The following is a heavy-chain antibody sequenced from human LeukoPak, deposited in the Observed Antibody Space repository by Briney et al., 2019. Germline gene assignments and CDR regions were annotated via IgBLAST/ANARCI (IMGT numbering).Heavy chain of an antibody. CDR2: IYYSGST. D-gene: IGHD5-12*01. Sequence: SETLSLTCTVSGGSISSYYWSWIRQPPGKGLEWIGSIYYSGSTYYNPSLKSRVTISVDTSKNQFSLKLSSVTAADTAVYYCARDATMMGNYFNYWGQGTLVTVSS. CDR3: ARDATMMGNYFNY. J-gene: IGHJ4*02. CDR1: GGSISSYY. V-gene: IGHV4-59*12.